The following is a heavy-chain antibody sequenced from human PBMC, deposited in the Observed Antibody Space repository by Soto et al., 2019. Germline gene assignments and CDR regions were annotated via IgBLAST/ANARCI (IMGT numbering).Heavy chain of an antibody. CDR3: ARDNKWLFAFDY. CDR2: IWYDGSNK. CDR1: GFTFSSYG. V-gene: IGHV3-33*01. Sequence: QVQLVESGGGVVQPGRSLRLSCAASGFTFSSYGMHWVRQAPGKGLEWVAVIWYDGSNKYYADSVKGRFTISRDNSKNTLYLQMNSLRAEDTAVYYCARDNKWLFAFDYWGQGTLVTVSS. J-gene: IGHJ4*02. D-gene: IGHD3-22*01.